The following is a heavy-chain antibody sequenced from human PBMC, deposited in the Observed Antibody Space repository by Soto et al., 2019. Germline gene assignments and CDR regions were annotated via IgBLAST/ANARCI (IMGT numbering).Heavy chain of an antibody. CDR3: VRTSLVVAAATREDY. D-gene: IGHD2-15*01. J-gene: IGHJ4*02. CDR1: GFTFSSYW. CDR2: INSDGSST. Sequence: EVQLVESGGGLVQPGESLRLSCAASGFTFSSYWMHRVRKAPGKGLVWVSRINSDGSSTSYAGSVKGGFTIYRDNAKNTLYMQMNSLRAADTAVYYCVRTSLVVAAATREDYWGQGTLVTVSS. V-gene: IGHV3-74*01.